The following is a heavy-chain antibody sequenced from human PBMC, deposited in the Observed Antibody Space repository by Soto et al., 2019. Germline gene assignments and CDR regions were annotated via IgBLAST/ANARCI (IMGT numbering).Heavy chain of an antibody. CDR3: ERAPTVVTAIAFDI. CDR1: GYTFTSYG. D-gene: IGHD2-21*02. V-gene: IGHV1-18*01. CDR2: ISAYNGNT. Sequence: QVQLVQSGAEVKKPGASVKVSCKASGYTFTSYGISWVRQAPGQGLEWMGWISAYNGNTNYAQKLQGRVTMTTDTPTNTAYMELRSLRSDDTAVYYCERAPTVVTAIAFDIWGQGTMVTVSS. J-gene: IGHJ3*02.